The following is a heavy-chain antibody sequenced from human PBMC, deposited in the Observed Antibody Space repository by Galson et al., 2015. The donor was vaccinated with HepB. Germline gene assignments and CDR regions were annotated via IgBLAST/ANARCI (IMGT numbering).Heavy chain of an antibody. D-gene: IGHD7-27*01. CDR3: VNNCGSGY. Sequence: SLRISCAASGFTFSAYWMGWVRQAPGKGLQWVASINTDGSQMYYVDSVKGRFTISRDNAKNSVFLQMNSLRVEDTAVYYCVNNCGSGYWGQGTLVTVSS. CDR1: GFTFSAYW. V-gene: IGHV3-7*05. J-gene: IGHJ4*02. CDR2: INTDGSQM.